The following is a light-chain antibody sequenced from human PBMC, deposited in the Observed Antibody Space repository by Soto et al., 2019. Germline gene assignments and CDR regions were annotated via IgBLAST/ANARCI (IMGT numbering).Light chain of an antibody. Sequence: EIVLTQSPATLSLSPGERATLSCRASESVSSYLAWYQHKPGQAPRLLIYDASNRATGIPARFSGSGSGTDFTLSIRSLEPEDFAVYYCHQRSNWPPLTFGGGNTVEIK. CDR2: DAS. J-gene: IGKJ4*01. V-gene: IGKV3-11*01. CDR3: HQRSNWPPLT. CDR1: ESVSSY.